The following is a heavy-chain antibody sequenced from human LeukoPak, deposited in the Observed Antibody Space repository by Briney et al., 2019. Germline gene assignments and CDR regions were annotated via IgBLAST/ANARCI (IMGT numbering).Heavy chain of an antibody. V-gene: IGHV3-30-3*01. Sequence: PGGSLRLSCAASGFTFSSYAIHWVRQAPGKGLEWVAVISYDDGSNKYYADSVKGRFTISRDNSKNTLYLQMNSLRAEDTAVYYCAATGYSNHWPIDYWGQGTLVTVSS. CDR3: AATGYSNHWPIDY. J-gene: IGHJ4*02. D-gene: IGHD6-13*01. CDR2: ISYDDGSNK. CDR1: GFTFSSYA.